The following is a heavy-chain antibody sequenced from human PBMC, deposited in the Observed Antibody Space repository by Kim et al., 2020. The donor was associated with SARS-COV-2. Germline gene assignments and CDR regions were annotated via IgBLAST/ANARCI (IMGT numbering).Heavy chain of an antibody. D-gene: IGHD3-22*01. V-gene: IGHV3-30*18. CDR2: ISYDGSNK. CDR3: AKARQDYYDSSGYYPFD. Sequence: GGSLRLSCAASGFTFSSYGMHWVRQAPGKGLEWVAVISYDGSNKYYADSVKGRFTISRDNSKNTLYLQMNSLRAEDTAVYYCAKARQDYYDSSGYYPFD. CDR1: GFTFSSYG. J-gene: IGHJ5*01.